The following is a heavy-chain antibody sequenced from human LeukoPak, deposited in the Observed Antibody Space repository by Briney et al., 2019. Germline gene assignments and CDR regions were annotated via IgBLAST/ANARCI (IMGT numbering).Heavy chain of an antibody. D-gene: IGHD3-10*01. CDR1: GFTFSSYS. Sequence: GGSLRLSCAASGFTFSSYSMSWVRQAPGKGLEWVSSISSSSSYIYYADSVKGRFTISRDNAKNSLYLQMNSLRAEDTAVYYCAREPPLWFWESFDYWGQGTLVTVSS. V-gene: IGHV3-21*01. CDR3: AREPPLWFWESFDY. CDR2: ISSSSSYI. J-gene: IGHJ4*02.